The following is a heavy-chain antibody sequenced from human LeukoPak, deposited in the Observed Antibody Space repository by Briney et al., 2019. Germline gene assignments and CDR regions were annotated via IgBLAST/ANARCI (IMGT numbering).Heavy chain of an antibody. CDR1: GFTFSSYA. CDR2: ISHDGNKN. V-gene: IGHV3-30*09. D-gene: IGHD2-2*02. Sequence: PGGSLRLSCAASGFTFSSYAIHWVRQAPGKGLEWVAVISHDGNKNYYADSVKGRFAISRDNSKNTLYLQMNSLRTEDTAVYYCARSPCSRTSCYNGTDNYFDYWGQGTLVTVSS. CDR3: ARSPCSRTSCYNGTDNYFDY. J-gene: IGHJ4*02.